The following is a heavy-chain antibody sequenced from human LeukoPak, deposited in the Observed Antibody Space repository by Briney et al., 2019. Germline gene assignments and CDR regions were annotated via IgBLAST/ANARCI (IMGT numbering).Heavy chain of an antibody. Sequence: GGSLRLSCAASGFNFSTHAMTWVRQAPGRGLEWVSWISGSGRSTYYADSVKGRFTISRDNSKNTLYLQMNSLRAEDTAVYYCAKDLTGGYHDYWGQGTLVTVSS. CDR3: AKDLTGGYHDY. CDR1: GFNFSTHA. D-gene: IGHD3-22*01. V-gene: IGHV3-23*01. CDR2: ISGSGRST. J-gene: IGHJ4*02.